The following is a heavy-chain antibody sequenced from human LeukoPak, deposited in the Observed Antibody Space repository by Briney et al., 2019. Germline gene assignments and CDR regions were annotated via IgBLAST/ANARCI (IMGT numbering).Heavy chain of an antibody. V-gene: IGHV3-74*01. CDR2: INSDGSSA. J-gene: IGHJ2*01. CDR3: ARGSPTPNSRYFDL. Sequence: PGGSLRLSCEASEFTLKDYWMHWVRQGPGKGLVWVSRINSDGSSASSADSVKGRFTISRDNAKNTLYLQMNSLRAEDTAVYYCARGSPTPNSRYFDLWGRGTLVTVSS. D-gene: IGHD4-11*01. CDR1: EFTLKDYW.